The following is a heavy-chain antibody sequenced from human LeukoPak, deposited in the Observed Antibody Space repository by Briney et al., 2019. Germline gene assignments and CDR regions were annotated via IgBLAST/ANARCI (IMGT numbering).Heavy chain of an antibody. J-gene: IGHJ3*02. CDR2: TNPNSGGT. Sequence: ASVKVSCKASGYTFTGYYMHWVRQAPGQGLEWMGWTNPNSGGTNYAQKFQGRVTMTRDTSISTAYMELSRLRSDDTAVYYCARDQGAVLLWFGESYDAFDIWGQGTMVTVSS. CDR3: ARDQGAVLLWFGESYDAFDI. D-gene: IGHD3-10*01. V-gene: IGHV1-2*02. CDR1: GYTFTGYY.